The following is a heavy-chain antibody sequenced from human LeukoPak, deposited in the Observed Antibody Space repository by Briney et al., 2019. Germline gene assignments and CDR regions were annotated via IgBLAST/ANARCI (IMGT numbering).Heavy chain of an antibody. CDR1: GFTFSSYD. Sequence: GGSLRLSCAASGFTFSSYDMHWVRQAPGKGLEWVSAIFTAGETYYPGGVTGRFTVSREDAKNSLYLQMNSLRAGDTAVYYCAKGQWGHSSSSWSGPAEYWGQGTLVTVSS. V-gene: IGHV3-13*01. CDR2: IFTAGET. CDR3: AKGQWGHSSSSWSGPAEY. D-gene: IGHD6-13*01. J-gene: IGHJ4*02.